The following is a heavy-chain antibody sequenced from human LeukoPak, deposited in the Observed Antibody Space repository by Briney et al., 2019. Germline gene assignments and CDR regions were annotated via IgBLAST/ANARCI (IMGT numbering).Heavy chain of an antibody. CDR2: ISGSGGST. Sequence: GGSLRLSCASSGFTFSSYAMSWVRQAPGKGLEWVSAISGSGGSTYYADSVKGRFTISRDNSKNTLYLQMNSLRAEDTAVYYCARRPPVRDYYDSSGSHYFDYWGQGTLVTVSS. J-gene: IGHJ4*02. D-gene: IGHD3-22*01. CDR3: ARRPPVRDYYDSSGSHYFDY. CDR1: GFTFSSYA. V-gene: IGHV3-23*01.